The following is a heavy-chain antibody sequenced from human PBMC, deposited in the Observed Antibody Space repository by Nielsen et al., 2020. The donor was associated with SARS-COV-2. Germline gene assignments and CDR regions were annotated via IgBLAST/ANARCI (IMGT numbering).Heavy chain of an antibody. CDR2: INPNSGGT. D-gene: IGHD3-10*01. CDR1: GYTFTGYY. Sequence: ASVKVSCKASGYTFTGYYMHWVRQAPGQGLEWMGRINPNSGGTNYAQKFQGRVTMTRDTSISTAYMELRSLRSDDTAVYYCARDLTPGGLLWFGELFWFDPWGQGTLVTVSS. CDR3: ARDLTPGGLLWFGELFWFDP. V-gene: IGHV1-2*06. J-gene: IGHJ5*02.